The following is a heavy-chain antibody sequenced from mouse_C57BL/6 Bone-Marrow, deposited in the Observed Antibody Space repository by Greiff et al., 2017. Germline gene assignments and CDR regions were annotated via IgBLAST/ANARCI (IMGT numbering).Heavy chain of an antibody. D-gene: IGHD1-1*01. Sequence: QVQLQQSGAELVKPGASVKISCKASGYAFSSYWMNWVKQRPGKGLEWIGQIYPGDGDTNYNGKFKGKATLTADKSSSTAYVQLSSLTSEDSAVYFCARRYYYGSSYWYFDVWGTGTTVTVSS. CDR1: GYAFSSYW. CDR3: ARRYYYGSSYWYFDV. V-gene: IGHV1-80*01. CDR2: IYPGDGDT. J-gene: IGHJ1*03.